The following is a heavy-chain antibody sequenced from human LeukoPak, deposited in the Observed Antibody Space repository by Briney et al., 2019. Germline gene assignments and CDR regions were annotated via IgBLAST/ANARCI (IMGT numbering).Heavy chain of an antibody. D-gene: IGHD2-8*01. J-gene: IGHJ4*02. Sequence: PSETLSLTCAVYGGSFSGYYWGWIWQPPGKGLEWIGSIYHSGSTYYNPSLKSRVTISIDTSKNQFSLKLSSVTAADTAVYYCIRSVRNGHFDYWGQGTLVTVSS. CDR1: GGSFSGYY. CDR3: IRSVRNGHFDY. V-gene: IGHV4-38-2*01. CDR2: IYHSGST.